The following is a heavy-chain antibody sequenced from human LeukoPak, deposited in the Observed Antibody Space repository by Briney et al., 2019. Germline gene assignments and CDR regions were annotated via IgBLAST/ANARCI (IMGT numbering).Heavy chain of an antibody. CDR3: AKDEGRGYSGYDYDTIYYYGMDV. Sequence: GRSLRLSCAASGFTFSSYGMHWVRQAPGKGLEWVAVISYDGSNKYYADSVKGRFTISRDNSKNTLYLQMNSLRAEDTAVYYCAKDEGRGYSGYDYDTIYYYGMDVWGQGTTVTVSS. CDR1: GFTFSSYG. CDR2: ISYDGSNK. V-gene: IGHV3-30*18. J-gene: IGHJ6*02. D-gene: IGHD5-12*01.